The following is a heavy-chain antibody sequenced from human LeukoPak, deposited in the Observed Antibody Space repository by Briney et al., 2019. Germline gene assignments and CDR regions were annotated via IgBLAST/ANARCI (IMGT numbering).Heavy chain of an antibody. CDR1: GYTFTSYY. CDR3: ARVLGYCSGGSCSSFDY. D-gene: IGHD2-15*01. J-gene: IGHJ4*02. V-gene: IGHV1-46*01. Sequence: ASVKVSCTASGYTFTSYYMHWVRQAPGQGLEWMGIINPSGGSTSYAQKFQGRVTMTRDMSTSTVYMELSSLRSEDTAVYYCARVLGYCSGGSCSSFDYWGQGTLVTVSS. CDR2: INPSGGST.